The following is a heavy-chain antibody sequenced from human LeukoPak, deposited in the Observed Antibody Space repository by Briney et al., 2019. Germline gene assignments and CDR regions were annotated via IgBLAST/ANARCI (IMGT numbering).Heavy chain of an antibody. CDR3: AREKPYYYDTNGYHNWFDP. D-gene: IGHD3-22*01. CDR2: ISSAGSST. CDR1: GFTFSSYW. V-gene: IGHV3-74*01. J-gene: IGHJ5*02. Sequence: GGSLRLSCAAPGFTFSSYWMHWVRHAPGKGLVWVSRISSAGSSTTYADSVKGRFTISRDNAKNTLYMQMSSLRAEDTAVYYCAREKPYYYDTNGYHNWFDPWGQGTLVTVSS.